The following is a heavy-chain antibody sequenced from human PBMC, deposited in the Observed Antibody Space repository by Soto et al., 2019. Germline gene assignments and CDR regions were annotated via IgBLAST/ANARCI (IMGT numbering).Heavy chain of an antibody. J-gene: IGHJ6*02. D-gene: IGHD6-13*01. V-gene: IGHV1-8*01. CDR1: GYTFTSYD. CDR3: ARGAAAGTGYYYYYGMDV. CDR2: MNPNSGNT. Sequence: GASVKVSCKASGYTFTSYDINWVRQATGQGLEWMGWMNPNSGNTGYAQKFQGRVTMTRNTSISTAYMELSSLRSEDTAVYYCARGAAAGTGYYYYYGMDVWGQGTTVTVSS.